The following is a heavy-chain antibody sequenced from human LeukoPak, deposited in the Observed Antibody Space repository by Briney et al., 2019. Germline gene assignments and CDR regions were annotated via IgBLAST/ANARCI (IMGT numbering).Heavy chain of an antibody. V-gene: IGHV1-69*06. Sequence: SVNVSCKASGGTFSSYAISWVRQARGQGLEWVGGIIPIFGTANYAQKFQGRATITADKSTSTAYMELSSLRSEDTAVYYCARDRGIKSYYYYMDVWGKGTTVTVSS. CDR1: GGTFSSYA. CDR3: ARDRGIKSYYYYMDV. J-gene: IGHJ6*03. D-gene: IGHD3-10*01. CDR2: IIPIFGTA.